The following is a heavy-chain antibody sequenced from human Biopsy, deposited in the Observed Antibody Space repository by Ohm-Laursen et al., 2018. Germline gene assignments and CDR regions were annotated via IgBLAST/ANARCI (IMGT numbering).Heavy chain of an antibody. Sequence: SETLFLTWTVSGGSLSSYSWSWIRQPAGKGLEWIGQIYASGITNYNPSLKSRVTMSVDTSKNKFSLRVSSVTAADTAVYYCARDRDRRGWFDPWGQGTLVTVSS. D-gene: IGHD1-14*01. CDR3: ARDRDRRGWFDP. V-gene: IGHV4-4*07. J-gene: IGHJ5*02. CDR2: IYASGIT. CDR1: GGSLSSYS.